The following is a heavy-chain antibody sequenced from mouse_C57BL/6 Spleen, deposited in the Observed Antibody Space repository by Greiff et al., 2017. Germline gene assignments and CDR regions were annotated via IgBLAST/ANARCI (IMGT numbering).Heavy chain of an antibody. CDR1: GFNIKDDY. V-gene: IGHV14-4*01. CDR2: IDPENGDT. CDR3: TTDGRNYPDY. D-gene: IGHD2-3*01. J-gene: IGHJ2*01. Sequence: LQESGAELVRPGASVKLSCTASGFNIKDDYMHWVKQRPEQGLEWIGWIDPENGDTAYASKFPGKATITADTSTNTAYRQLSSLTSEDTAGYYCTTDGRNYPDYGGQGTTRTVSS.